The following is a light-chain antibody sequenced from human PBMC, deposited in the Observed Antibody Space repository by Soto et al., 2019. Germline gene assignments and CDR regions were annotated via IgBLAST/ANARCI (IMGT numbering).Light chain of an antibody. CDR1: QSVSSSH. J-gene: IGKJ5*01. CDR3: QQYGGTIFT. Sequence: IMLKHSPGALSLSPEERATLSCRASQSVSSSHLAWYQHKPGQAPRLLIYAASSRATGSPDRFSGGGSGTDFTLTISRLEPEDFAVYYCQQYGGTIFTFGQGTLLEI. V-gene: IGKV3-20*01. CDR2: AAS.